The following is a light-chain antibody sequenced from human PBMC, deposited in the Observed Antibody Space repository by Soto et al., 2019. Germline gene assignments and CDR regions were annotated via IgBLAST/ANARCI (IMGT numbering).Light chain of an antibody. CDR2: EDI. CDR1: SSDVGRYNL. V-gene: IGLV2-23*01. CDR3: CSYAGSSIWV. J-gene: IGLJ3*02. Sequence: QSALTQPASVSGSPGQSITISCTGTSSDVGRYNLVSWYQQHPGKAPKVMIYEDIKRPSGVSNRFSGSKSGNTASLTISGLQAEDEGNYYCCSYAGSSIWVFGGGTKLTVL.